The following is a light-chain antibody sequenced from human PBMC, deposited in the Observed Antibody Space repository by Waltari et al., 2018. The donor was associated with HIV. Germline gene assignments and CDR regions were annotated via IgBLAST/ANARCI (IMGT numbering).Light chain of an antibody. CDR1: RLRTYS. CDR2: ARN. Sequence: SSELTQDPTVSVALGQPVRITCQGDRLRTYSASWYQQKPGQAPVLVIYARNNRPSGIPDRFPASSSGNTASLTITGAQAEDEADYYCNSRDSSSSHNWVFGGGTKLTVL. J-gene: IGLJ3*02. V-gene: IGLV3-19*01. CDR3: NSRDSSSSHNWV.